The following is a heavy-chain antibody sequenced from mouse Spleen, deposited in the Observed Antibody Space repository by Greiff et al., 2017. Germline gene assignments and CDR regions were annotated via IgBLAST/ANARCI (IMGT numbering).Heavy chain of an antibody. CDR3: AFITTVGY. CDR1: GFNIKDTY. Sequence: DVQLQESGAELVKPGASVKLSCTASGFNIKDTYMHWVKQRPEQGLEWIGRIDPANGNTKYDPKFQGKATITADTSSNTAYLQLSSLTSEDTAVYYCAFITTVGYWGQGTTLTVSS. J-gene: IGHJ2*01. CDR2: IDPANGNT. V-gene: IGHV14-3*02. D-gene: IGHD1-1*01.